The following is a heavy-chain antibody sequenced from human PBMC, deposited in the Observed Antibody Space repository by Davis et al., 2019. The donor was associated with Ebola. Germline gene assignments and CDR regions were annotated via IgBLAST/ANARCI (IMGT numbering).Heavy chain of an antibody. V-gene: IGHV1-2*02. D-gene: IGHD6-6*01. CDR2: INPNSGGT. CDR3: ARGKQLVSGWFDP. CDR1: GYTFTGYY. J-gene: IGHJ5*02. Sequence: ASVKVSCKASGYTFTGYYMHWVRQAPGQGLEWMGWINPNSGGTNYAQKFQSRVTMTRDTSISTAYMELSRLRSDDTAVYYCARGKQLVSGWFDPWGQGTLVTVSS.